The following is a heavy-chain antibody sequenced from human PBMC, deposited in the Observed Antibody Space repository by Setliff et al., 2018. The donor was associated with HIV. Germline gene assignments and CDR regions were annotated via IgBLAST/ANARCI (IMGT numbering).Heavy chain of an antibody. J-gene: IGHJ5*02. D-gene: IGHD2-2*01. CDR3: ARDFGGYCSSMSCPGLFDP. V-gene: IGHV4-34*01. Sequence: SETLSLTCAVYGGSFSGYCWSWIRQPPGKGLEWIGEINHSGRTKYNPSLKSRVTTSVDTSKNQFSLKLSSVTAADTAVYYCARDFGGYCSSMSCPGLFDPWGQGTLVTVSS. CDR1: GGSFSGYC. CDR2: INHSGRT.